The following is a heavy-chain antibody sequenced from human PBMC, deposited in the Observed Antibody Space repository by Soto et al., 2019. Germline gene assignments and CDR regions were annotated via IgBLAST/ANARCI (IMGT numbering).Heavy chain of an antibody. CDR1: GFTLRSYA. CDR3: AKGPAGSVYYGLDV. CDR2: MSDSGGST. V-gene: IGHV3-23*01. J-gene: IGHJ6*02. Sequence: EVQLLESGGGLVQPGGSLRLSCAASGFTLRSYAMSWVRQAAGKGLEWVSGMSDSGGSTYYADSVKGRFTISRDISKSTLYLQMDGLRAEDTAVYYCAKGPAGSVYYGLDVWGQGTTVTVSS. D-gene: IGHD6-19*01.